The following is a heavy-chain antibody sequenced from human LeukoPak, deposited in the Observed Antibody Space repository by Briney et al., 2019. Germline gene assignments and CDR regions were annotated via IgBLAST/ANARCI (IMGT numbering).Heavy chain of an antibody. J-gene: IGHJ3*01. Sequence: SETLSLTCTVSGVSFSSYYWNWIRQAPGKGLEWIGYINYSGNTNYNPSLKSRVTISVNTSKNQFSLKVTSVTAADTAVYFCARDYLRQNAFDLWGQGTMVTVSA. CDR3: ARDYLRQNAFDL. D-gene: IGHD4-17*01. CDR2: INYSGNT. V-gene: IGHV4-59*01. CDR1: GVSFSSYY.